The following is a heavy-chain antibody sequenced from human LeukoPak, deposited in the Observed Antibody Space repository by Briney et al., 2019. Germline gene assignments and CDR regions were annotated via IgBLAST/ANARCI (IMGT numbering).Heavy chain of an antibody. CDR3: AKSGLIRFDY. J-gene: IGHJ4*02. D-gene: IGHD2-15*01. CDR1: GFIFSSHA. CDR2: ISGSGGIT. V-gene: IGHV3-23*01. Sequence: GGSLRLSCKASGFIFSSHARNWVRQAPGKALEWVSVISGSGGITYYADSVKGRITVSRDNSKNTLYLQMDSLRAEDTAVYYCAKSGLIRFDYWGQGTLVTVSS.